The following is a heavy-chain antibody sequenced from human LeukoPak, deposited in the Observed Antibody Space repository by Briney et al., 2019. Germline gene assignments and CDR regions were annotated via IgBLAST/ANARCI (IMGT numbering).Heavy chain of an antibody. V-gene: IGHV3-23*01. CDR2: IGAGGTFT. D-gene: IGHD5-18*01. Sequence: GGSLRLSCTASGFTFSSYAMNWVRQAPGKGLEWVSGIGAGGTFTYYADSVRGRFTIFRDNSRNTLYLQMNSLRTEDTAVYYCARDESGDSYGLYWGQGTLVTVSS. CDR1: GFTFSSYA. J-gene: IGHJ4*02. CDR3: ARDESGDSYGLY.